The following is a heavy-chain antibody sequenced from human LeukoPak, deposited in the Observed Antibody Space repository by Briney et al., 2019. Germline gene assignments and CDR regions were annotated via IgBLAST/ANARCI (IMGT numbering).Heavy chain of an antibody. CDR3: ARIVPYSGRHWGLDC. D-gene: IGHD1-26*01. CDR2: IKQDGSEK. Sequence: GGSLRLSCAASGFTFSSYWMSWVRQAPGKGLEWVANIKQDGSEKYYVDSVKGRFTISRDNAKNSLYLQMNSLRAEDTAVYYCARIVPYSGRHWGLDCWGQGILVTVSS. CDR1: GFTFSSYW. J-gene: IGHJ4*02. V-gene: IGHV3-7*01.